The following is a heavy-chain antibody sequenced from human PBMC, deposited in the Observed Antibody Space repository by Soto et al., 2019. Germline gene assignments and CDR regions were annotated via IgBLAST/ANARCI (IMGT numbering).Heavy chain of an antibody. CDR1: GGSISNHY. CDR3: TRANCYSEY. CDR2: IYYNWNT. V-gene: IGHV4-59*11. Sequence: QVQLQESGPGLVKPSETLSLTCSVSGGSISNHYWSWIRKPPGKGLEWIGYIYYNWNTNYNPSPKSRVTMSVDTSRNQISLKLTTVTAADTAVYHCTRANCYSEYWGQGTLVTVSS. J-gene: IGHJ4*02. D-gene: IGHD7-27*01.